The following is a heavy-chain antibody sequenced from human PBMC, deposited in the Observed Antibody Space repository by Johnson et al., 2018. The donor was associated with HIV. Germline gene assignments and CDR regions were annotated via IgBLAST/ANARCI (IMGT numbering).Heavy chain of an antibody. J-gene: IGHJ3*02. CDR1: GFTFSGSA. Sequence: VQLVESGGGVVQPGGSLKVSCAASGFTFSGSAMHWVRQAAGKGLEWVANIRQDGSAKQYVDSVRGRFTISRDNSKNTLYLQMNSLKTEDTAVYYCTTDLASDAFDIWGQGTMVTVSS. CDR2: IRQDGSAK. CDR3: TTDLASDAFDI. V-gene: IGHV3-7*03.